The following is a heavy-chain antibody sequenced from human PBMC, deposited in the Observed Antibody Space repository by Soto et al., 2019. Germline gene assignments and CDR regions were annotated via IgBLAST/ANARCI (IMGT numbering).Heavy chain of an antibody. CDR3: SSRRRHTNLAPGLGIPAEPLFDL. Sequence: PGKGLEWIGNVYYSGSTNYNPSLESRVTISVDTSKNQFSLKLSSVTAADTAVFFFSSRRRHTNLAPGLGIPAEPLFDL. CDR2: VYYSGST. V-gene: IGHV4-39*01. J-gene: IGHJ2*01. D-gene: IGHD1-7*01.